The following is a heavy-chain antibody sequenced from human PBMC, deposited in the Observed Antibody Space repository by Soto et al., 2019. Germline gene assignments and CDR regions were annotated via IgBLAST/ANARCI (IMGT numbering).Heavy chain of an antibody. V-gene: IGHV3-7*03. D-gene: IGHD6-13*01. Sequence: GGSLRLSCAASGFTFSSYWMSWVRQAPGKGLEWVANIKQDGSEKYYVDSVKGRFTISRDNAKNSLYLQMNSLRAEDTAVYYCARDFRAPTWSSSWEPSFDYWGQGTLVTVSS. CDR2: IKQDGSEK. CDR3: ARDFRAPTWSSSWEPSFDY. J-gene: IGHJ4*02. CDR1: GFTFSSYW.